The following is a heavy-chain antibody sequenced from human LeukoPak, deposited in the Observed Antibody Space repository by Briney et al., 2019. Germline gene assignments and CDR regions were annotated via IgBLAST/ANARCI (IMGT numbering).Heavy chain of an antibody. CDR1: RYSFTNYW. CDR2: IYPGDSDT. D-gene: IGHD2-2*01. Sequence: GESLKISCRGSRYSFTNYWIGWVPQMPGKGLEWMEIIYPGDSDTRYSPSFQGQVTISVDKYISTAYLQWSSLKASDTAMYYCVAILGYCSSTSCPTVFDYWGQGTLVTVSS. J-gene: IGHJ4*02. V-gene: IGHV5-51*01. CDR3: VAILGYCSSTSCPTVFDY.